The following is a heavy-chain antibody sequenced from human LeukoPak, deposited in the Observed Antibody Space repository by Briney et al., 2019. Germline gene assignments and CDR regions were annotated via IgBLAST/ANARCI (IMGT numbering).Heavy chain of an antibody. D-gene: IGHD5-24*01. V-gene: IGHV3-23*01. J-gene: IGHJ5*02. Sequence: GGTLRLSCAASGFTFSSYGMSWVRQAPGKGLEWVSAISGSGGSTYYADSVKGRFTISRDNSKNTLYLQMNSLRAEDTAVYYCAKDANGYTDNWFDPWGQGTLVTVSS. CDR3: AKDANGYTDNWFDP. CDR1: GFTFSSYG. CDR2: ISGSGGST.